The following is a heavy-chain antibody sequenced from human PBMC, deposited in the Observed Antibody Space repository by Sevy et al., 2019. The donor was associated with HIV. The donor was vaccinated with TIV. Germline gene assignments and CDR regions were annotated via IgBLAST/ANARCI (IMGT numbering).Heavy chain of an antibody. V-gene: IGHV3-23*01. D-gene: IGHD6-13*01. CDR3: ARGWPINF. CDR2: ITSTGLNT. CDR1: GFIFNTQA. J-gene: IGHJ4*02. Sequence: GGSLRLSCAASGFIFNTQAMTWVRQAPGNGLEWVSSITSTGLNTFHANSVKGRFTISRDNSTSTVYLQMNSLRAEDTALYYCARGWPINFWGQGTLVTVSS.